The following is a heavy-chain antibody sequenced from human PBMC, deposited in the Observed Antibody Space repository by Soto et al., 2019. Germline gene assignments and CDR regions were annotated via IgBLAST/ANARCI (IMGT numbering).Heavy chain of an antibody. CDR2: IFYSGST. CDR3: ARGGSGDIVVVAAIDY. D-gene: IGHD2-15*01. J-gene: IGHJ4*02. Sequence: QVQLQESGPGLVKPSQTLSLTCTVSGGSISSGNYYWSWIRQHPGKGLEWIGYIFYSGSTYYNPSLTSRVTISVDTSKNQFSLKLRSVTAADTAVYYCARGGSGDIVVVAAIDYWGQGTLVTVSS. V-gene: IGHV4-31*03. CDR1: GGSISSGNYY.